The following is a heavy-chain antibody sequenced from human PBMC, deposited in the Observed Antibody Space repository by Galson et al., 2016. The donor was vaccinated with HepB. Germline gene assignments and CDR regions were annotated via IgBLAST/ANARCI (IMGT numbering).Heavy chain of an antibody. CDR2: IRDGDGRT. Sequence: SLRLSCAGSGFTFGSYAMNWVRQAPGKGLEWVSSIRDGDGRTHYADSVKGRFTISRDNSKNTLSLQMNSLRAEDTAIYYCAKISLGGYSSGWGGSFDIWGQGTKVTVSS. V-gene: IGHV3-23*01. CDR3: AKISLGGYSSGWGGSFDI. J-gene: IGHJ3*02. D-gene: IGHD6-19*01. CDR1: GFTFGSYA.